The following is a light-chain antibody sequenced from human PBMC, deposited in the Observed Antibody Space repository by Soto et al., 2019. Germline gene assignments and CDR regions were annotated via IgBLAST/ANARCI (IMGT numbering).Light chain of an antibody. CDR1: KSFVNN. CDR3: QQYNNWWT. Sequence: EIVIPQSPATLSVSPGERPTFSCRASKSFVNNLAWYQKKPGQAPRLLIYGASTRATGIPARFSGSGSGTEFTLTISSLQSEDFAFYYCQQYNNWWTFGQGTRVDIK. J-gene: IGKJ1*01. CDR2: GAS. V-gene: IGKV3-15*01.